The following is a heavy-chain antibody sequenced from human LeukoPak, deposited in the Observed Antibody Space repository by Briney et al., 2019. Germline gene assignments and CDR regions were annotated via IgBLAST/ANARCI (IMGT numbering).Heavy chain of an antibody. CDR2: IRSKAYGGTT. D-gene: IGHD3-3*01. V-gene: IGHV3-49*03. CDR3: TRKYYDFWSGRTFDY. CDR1: GFTFGDYA. Sequence: GSLRLSCTASGFTFGDYAMSWFRQAPGKGLEWVGFIRSKAYGGTTEYAASVKGRFTISRDDSKSIAHLQMNSLKTEDTAVYYCTRKYYDFWSGRTFDYWGQGTLVTVSS. J-gene: IGHJ4*02.